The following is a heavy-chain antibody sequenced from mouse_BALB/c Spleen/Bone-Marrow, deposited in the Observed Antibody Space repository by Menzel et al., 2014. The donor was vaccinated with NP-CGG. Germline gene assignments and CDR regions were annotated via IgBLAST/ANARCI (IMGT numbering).Heavy chain of an antibody. CDR1: GFSLTSYG. D-gene: IGHD2-10*01. Sequence: VHLVESGPGLVAPSQSLSITCTVSGFSLTSYGVHWVRQPPGKLEWLGIIWAGGSTNYNSALMSRLSISKDNSKSQVFLKMNSLQSDDTAMYYCAIAYFGNYKYYFDFWGQGTTLTVSS. CDR2: IWAGGST. J-gene: IGHJ2*01. V-gene: IGHV2-9*02. CDR3: AIAYFGNYKYYFDF.